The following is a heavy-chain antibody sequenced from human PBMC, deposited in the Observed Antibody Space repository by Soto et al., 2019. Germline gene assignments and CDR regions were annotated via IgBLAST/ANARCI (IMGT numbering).Heavy chain of an antibody. CDR2: ISGYNGKT. D-gene: IGHD2-2*01. CDR3: AREGPRPYDYDGMDV. CDR1: GYTFSMSG. J-gene: IGHJ6*02. V-gene: IGHV1-18*01. Sequence: QVQLVQSGAEVKKPGASVKVSCKSSGYTFSMSGISWVRQAPGQGLEWMGWISGYNGKTNYEQKFQDRVTKTTDTSTNMAYMELRSLRSDDTAVYYCAREGPRPYDYDGMDVWGQGTTVTVSS.